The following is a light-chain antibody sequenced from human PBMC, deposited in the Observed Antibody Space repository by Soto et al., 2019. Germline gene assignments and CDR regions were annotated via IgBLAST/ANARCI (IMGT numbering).Light chain of an antibody. Sequence: QSALTQPASVSGSPGHSITISCTGTSSDICAYNFVSWYQQHPGKAPKLMLYDVNIRPSGVSNRFSGSKSGNTASLTISGLQAQDEADYYCTSWTTSTTVRLGGRTKVTVL. CDR1: SSDICAYNF. J-gene: IGLJ2*01. CDR3: TSWTTSTTVR. CDR2: DVN. V-gene: IGLV2-14*03.